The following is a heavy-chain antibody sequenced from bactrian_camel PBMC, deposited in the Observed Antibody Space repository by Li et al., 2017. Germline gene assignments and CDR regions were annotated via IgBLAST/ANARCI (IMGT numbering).Heavy chain of an antibody. CDR3: AAGPRRSGDYCYDPTRYDYDI. D-gene: IGHD1*01. CDR2: TYTVPGGTVYS. V-gene: IGHV3S1*01. Sequence: HVQLVESGGGSVQAGGSLRLTCVASGFTLSQKCMGWFRQVPGKEREGVVVTYTVPGGTVYSDYADSVKERFAISQDNVKNTLYLRMASLRPEDTAMYYCAAGPRRSGDYCYDPTRYDYDIWGQGTQVTVS. J-gene: IGHJ4*01. CDR1: GFTLSQKC.